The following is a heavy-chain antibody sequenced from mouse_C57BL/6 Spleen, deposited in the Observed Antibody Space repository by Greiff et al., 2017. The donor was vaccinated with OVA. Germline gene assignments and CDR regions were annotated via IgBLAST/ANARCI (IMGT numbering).Heavy chain of an antibody. CDR2: IYPRDGST. CDR1: GYTFTSYD. J-gene: IGHJ4*01. CDR3: AREGDYYGSSYAMDY. V-gene: IGHV1-85*01. Sequence: QVQLQQSGPELVKPGASVKLSCKASGYTFTSYDINWVKQRPGQGLEWIGWIYPRDGSTKYNEKFKGKATLTVDTSSSTAYMELHSLTSEDSAVYFCAREGDYYGSSYAMDYWGQGTSVTVSS. D-gene: IGHD1-1*01.